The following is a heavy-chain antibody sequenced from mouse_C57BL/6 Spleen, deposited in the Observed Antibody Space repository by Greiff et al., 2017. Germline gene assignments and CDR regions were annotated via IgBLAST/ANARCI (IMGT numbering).Heavy chain of an antibody. CDR1: GYTFTSYW. CDR2: IYPGSGST. V-gene: IGHV1-55*01. Sequence: QVQLKQPGAELVKPGASVKMSCKASGYTFTSYWITWVKQRPGQGLEWIGDIYPGSGSTNYNEKFKSKATLTVDTSSSTAYMQLSSLTSEDSAVYYCASLYYGSSYNFDYWGQGTTLTVSS. CDR3: ASLYYGSSYNFDY. D-gene: IGHD1-1*01. J-gene: IGHJ2*01.